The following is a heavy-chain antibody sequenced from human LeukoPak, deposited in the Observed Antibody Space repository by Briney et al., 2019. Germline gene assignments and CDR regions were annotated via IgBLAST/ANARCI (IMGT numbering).Heavy chain of an antibody. CDR2: VPYSGNT. J-gene: IGHJ4*02. CDR1: GGSTSTYY. V-gene: IGHV4-59*08. CDR3: ARQYDFWSGFFDY. Sequence: SETLSLTCTVSGGSTSTYYWTWIRQPPGKGLEWIGNVPYSGNTNYNPSLKSRLNISVDTSKNQVSLKVSSVTAADTALYYCARQYDFWSGFFDYWGQGILVTVSS. D-gene: IGHD3-3*01.